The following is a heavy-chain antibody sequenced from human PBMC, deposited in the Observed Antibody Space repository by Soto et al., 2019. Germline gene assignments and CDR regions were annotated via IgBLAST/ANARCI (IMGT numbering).Heavy chain of an antibody. D-gene: IGHD1-26*01. CDR3: TTALLGGLLVGATYGFFDY. J-gene: IGHJ4*02. Sequence: GGSLRLSCAASGFTFSNAWMSWVRQAPGKGLEWVGRIKSKTDGGTTDYAAPVKGRFTISRDDSKNTLYLQMNSLKTEDTAVYYCTTALLGGLLVGATYGFFDYWGQGTLVTVSS. CDR1: GFTFSNAW. V-gene: IGHV3-15*01. CDR2: IKSKTDGGTT.